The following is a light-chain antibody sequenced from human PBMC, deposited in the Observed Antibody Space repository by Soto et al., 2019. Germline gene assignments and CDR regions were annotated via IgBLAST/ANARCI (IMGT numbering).Light chain of an antibody. CDR1: SSDIGLYNY. CDR2: EVS. J-gene: IGLJ1*01. V-gene: IGLV2-14*01. Sequence: QSVLTQPASVSGSPGQSITISCTGTSSDIGLYNYVSWYQQHPGKAPKLMIYEVSNRPSGVSNRFSGSKSGNTASLTISGLQAEDEADYYCSSYTSSSTLYVFGTGTKLTVL. CDR3: SSYTSSSTLYV.